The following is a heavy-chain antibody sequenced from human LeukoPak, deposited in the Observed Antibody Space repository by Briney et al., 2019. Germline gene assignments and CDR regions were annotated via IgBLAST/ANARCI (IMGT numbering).Heavy chain of an antibody. Sequence: GGSLTQTCAASGFTFSSYAMTWVRQAPGKGLEWVSAISGSGGRIYYSDSVKGRFTISRDNSRNTLYLQMNSPRAEDTAVYYCAKVLLELSPFDNWGQRKLGSVSS. CDR2: ISGSGGRI. J-gene: IGHJ4*02. CDR3: AKVLLELSPFDN. V-gene: IGHV3-23*01. CDR1: GFTFSSYA. D-gene: IGHD3-3*01.